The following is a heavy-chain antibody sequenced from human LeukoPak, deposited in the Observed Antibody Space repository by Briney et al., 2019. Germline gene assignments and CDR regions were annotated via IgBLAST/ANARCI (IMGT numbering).Heavy chain of an antibody. J-gene: IGHJ4*02. CDR1: GYTFTGYC. D-gene: IGHD3-10*01. CDR2: INPNSGGT. Sequence: ASVKVSCKASGYTFTGYCMHWVRQAPGQGLEWMGRINPNSGGTNYAQKLQGRVTMTRDTSISTAYMELSRLRSDDTAVYYCARDWYYYGSGTHQGVDYWGQGTLVTVSS. V-gene: IGHV1-2*06. CDR3: ARDWYYYGSGTHQGVDY.